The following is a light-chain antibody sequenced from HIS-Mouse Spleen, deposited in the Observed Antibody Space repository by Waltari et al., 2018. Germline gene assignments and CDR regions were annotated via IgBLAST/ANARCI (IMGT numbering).Light chain of an antibody. V-gene: IGKV3-11*01. CDR1: QSVSSY. J-gene: IGKJ4*01. Sequence: EIVLTQSPATLSLSPGERATLSCRASQSVSSYLAWYQQKPRQAPSLLIYDASNRATGLPARFSCSGSGTDFTLTISSLEPEDFAVYYCQQRSNWPTFGGGTKVEIK. CDR3: QQRSNWPT. CDR2: DAS.